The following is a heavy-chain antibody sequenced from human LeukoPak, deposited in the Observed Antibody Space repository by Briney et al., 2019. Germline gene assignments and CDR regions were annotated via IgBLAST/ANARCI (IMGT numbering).Heavy chain of an antibody. D-gene: IGHD6-6*01. J-gene: IGHJ3*02. CDR2: IYYSGST. Sequence: PSETLSLTCTVSGGSINSYYWSWIRQPPGKGLEWIGYIYYSGSTNYNPSLKSRVTMSVDTSENQFSLKLTSVTAADTAVYYCVRLSIKHGFDIWGQGTMVTVSS. CDR3: VRLSIKHGFDI. V-gene: IGHV4-59*08. CDR1: GGSINSYY.